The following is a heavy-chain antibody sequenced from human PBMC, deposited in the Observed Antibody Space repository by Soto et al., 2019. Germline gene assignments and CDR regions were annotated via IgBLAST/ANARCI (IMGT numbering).Heavy chain of an antibody. CDR2: IIPIFNTV. D-gene: IGHD6-19*01. Sequence: QVQLLQSGAEVKKPGTSVRVSCEASGGSFRTYAISWVRQAPGQGLEWMGEIIPIFNTVNYAQKFQGRVTITADETTNTVYMALRSLRAEATAGYYCAKGAVAGTPTSYYYYGLDVWGQGTTVTVS. V-gene: IGHV1-69*12. J-gene: IGHJ6*02. CDR3: AKGAVAGTPTSYYYYGLDV. CDR1: GGSFRTYA.